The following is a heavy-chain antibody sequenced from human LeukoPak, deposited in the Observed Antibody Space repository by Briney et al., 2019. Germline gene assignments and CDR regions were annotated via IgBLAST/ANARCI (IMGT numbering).Heavy chain of an antibody. CDR2: ISGSGGST. D-gene: IGHD2-2*01. J-gene: IGHJ3*01. CDR1: GFTFSSFA. V-gene: IGHV3-23*01. CDR3: AKDRSCSGSSCNVGS. Sequence: PGGSLRLSCAASGFTFSSFAMSRVRQAPGEGLEWVSAISGSGGSTFYADSVKGRFTISRDNSKNTLFLQMNGLRAEDTAVYYCAKDRSCSGSSCNVGSWGQGTMVTVSS.